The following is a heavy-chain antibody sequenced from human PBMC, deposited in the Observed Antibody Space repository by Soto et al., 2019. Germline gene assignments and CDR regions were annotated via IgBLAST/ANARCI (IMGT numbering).Heavy chain of an antibody. CDR1: GFTFSSYS. CDR2: ISSSSSYI. Sequence: EVQLVESGGGLVKSGGSLRLSCAASGFTFSSYSMNWVRQAPGKGLEWVSSISSSSSYIYYADSVKGRFTISRDNAKNSLYLQMNSLRAEDTAVYYCASGEYYYDSSVYYRNWGQGTLVTVSS. CDR3: ASGEYYYDSSVYYRN. J-gene: IGHJ4*02. D-gene: IGHD3-22*01. V-gene: IGHV3-21*01.